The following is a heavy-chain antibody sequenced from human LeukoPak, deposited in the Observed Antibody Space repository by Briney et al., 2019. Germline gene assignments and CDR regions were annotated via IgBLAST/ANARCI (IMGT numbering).Heavy chain of an antibody. CDR2: IKQDGSEK. D-gene: IGHD6-13*01. V-gene: IGHV3-7*01. J-gene: IGHJ4*02. CDR1: GFNFRAYW. Sequence: GGSLRLSCTTSGFNFRAYWMAWVRQAPGKGLEWVANIKQDGSEKYYVDSVKGRFTISRDNAKNSLYLQMNSLRAEDTAVYYCARDSPGIAAAGPSDYWGQGTLVTVSS. CDR3: ARDSPGIAAAGPSDY.